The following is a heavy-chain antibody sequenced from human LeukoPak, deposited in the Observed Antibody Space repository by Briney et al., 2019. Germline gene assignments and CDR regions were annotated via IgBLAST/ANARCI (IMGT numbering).Heavy chain of an antibody. Sequence: SVKVSCKASGYTFTSYYMHWVRQAPGQGLEWMGGIIPIFGTANYAQKFQGRVTITADESTSTAYMELSSLRSEDTAVYYCASSMVRGVIDFSLDYWGQGTLVTVSS. CDR3: ASSMVRGVIDFSLDY. V-gene: IGHV1-69*13. J-gene: IGHJ4*02. CDR2: IIPIFGTA. D-gene: IGHD3-10*01. CDR1: GYTFTSYY.